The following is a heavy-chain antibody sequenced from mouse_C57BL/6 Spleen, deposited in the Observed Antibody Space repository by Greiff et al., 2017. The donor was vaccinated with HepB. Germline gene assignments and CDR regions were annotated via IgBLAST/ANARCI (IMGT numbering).Heavy chain of an antibody. D-gene: IGHD1-1*01. CDR3: TRNYGSGYFDV. V-gene: IGHV1-61*01. CDR2: IYPSDSET. Sequence: QVQLQQPGAELVRPGSSVKLSCKASGYTFTSYWMDWVKQRPGQGLEWIGNIYPSDSETHYNQKFKDKATLTVDKSSSTAYMQLSSLTSEDSAVYYGTRNYGSGYFDVWGTGTTVTVSS. CDR1: GYTFTSYW. J-gene: IGHJ1*03.